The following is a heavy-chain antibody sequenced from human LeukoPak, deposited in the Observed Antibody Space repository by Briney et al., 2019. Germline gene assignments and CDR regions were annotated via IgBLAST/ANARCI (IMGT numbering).Heavy chain of an antibody. Sequence: SLXCTVSGGSISSYYWSWIRQPAGKGLEXIGRIYTSGSTNYNPSLKSRVTMSVDTSKNQFSLKLSSVTAADTAVYYCARVTYYDFWSGPLDVWGKGTTVTVSS. D-gene: IGHD3-3*01. V-gene: IGHV4-4*07. CDR2: IYTSGST. J-gene: IGHJ6*04. CDR3: ARVTYYDFWSGPLDV. CDR1: GGSISSYY.